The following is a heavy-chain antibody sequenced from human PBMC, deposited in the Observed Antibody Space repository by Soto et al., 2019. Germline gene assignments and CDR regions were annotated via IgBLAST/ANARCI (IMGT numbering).Heavy chain of an antibody. Sequence: QVQLQQWGAGLLKPSETLSLTCAVYGGSFSGYYWSWIRQPPGKGLEWMGEINHSGSTNYNPSLKSRVTISVDTSKNQFSLKLSSVTAADTSVYYCARVRELLDYWGQGTLVTVSS. CDR2: INHSGST. J-gene: IGHJ4*02. CDR1: GGSFSGYY. CDR3: ARVRELLDY. V-gene: IGHV4-34*01. D-gene: IGHD1-26*01.